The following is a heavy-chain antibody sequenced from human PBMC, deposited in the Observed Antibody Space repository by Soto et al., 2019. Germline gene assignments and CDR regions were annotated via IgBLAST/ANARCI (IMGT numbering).Heavy chain of an antibody. CDR3: ARSVTVYSDYLHNY. V-gene: IGHV1-69*13. CDR1: GGTFSSYA. J-gene: IGHJ4*02. D-gene: IGHD4-17*01. CDR2: IIPIFGTA. Sequence: ASVKVSCKASGGTFSSYAISWVRQAPGQGLEWMGGIIPIFGTANYAQKFQGRVTITADESTSTAYMELSSLRSEDTAVYYCARSVTVYSDYLHNYWGQGTLVTVSS.